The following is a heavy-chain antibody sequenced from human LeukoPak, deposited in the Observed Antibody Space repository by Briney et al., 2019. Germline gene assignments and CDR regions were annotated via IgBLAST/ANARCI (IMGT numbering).Heavy chain of an antibody. CDR2: INPSGGST. V-gene: IGHV1-46*01. J-gene: IGHJ4*02. Sequence: GASVKVSCKASRYTFTSYYMHWVRQAPGQGLDWMGIINPSGGSTSYAQKFQGRVTMTRDTSTSTVYMELSSLRSEDTAVYYCARPDSSGYDYWGQGTLVTVSS. CDR1: RYTFTSYY. D-gene: IGHD3-22*01. CDR3: ARPDSSGYDY.